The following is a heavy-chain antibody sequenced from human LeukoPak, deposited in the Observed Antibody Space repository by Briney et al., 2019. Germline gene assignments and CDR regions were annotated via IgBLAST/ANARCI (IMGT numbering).Heavy chain of an antibody. CDR3: VFSYTGLKIPY. Sequence: PGGAQRLSCAASGFTFSTYWMHWVRQAPGKGLVWVSNINSEGSTPTYADSVKGRFTISRDNAKSTLYLQMDSLRAEDTAIYYCVFSYTGLKIPYWGQGALVTVSS. CDR2: INSEGSTP. CDR1: GFTFSTYW. D-gene: IGHD1-1*01. V-gene: IGHV3-74*01. J-gene: IGHJ4*02.